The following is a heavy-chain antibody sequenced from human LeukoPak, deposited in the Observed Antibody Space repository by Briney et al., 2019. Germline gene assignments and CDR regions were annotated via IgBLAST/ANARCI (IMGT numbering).Heavy chain of an antibody. CDR2: ISGSGGTT. Sequence: PGGSLRLSCAASGFTFNNYAMSWVRQAPGKGLEWVSDISGSGGTTHCADSVKGRFTISRDNSKNTLYLQMNSLRAEDTAVYYCAKPTAPYCSSTSCPFDYWGQGTLVTVSS. D-gene: IGHD2-2*01. CDR1: GFTFNNYA. CDR3: AKPTAPYCSSTSCPFDY. V-gene: IGHV3-23*01. J-gene: IGHJ4*02.